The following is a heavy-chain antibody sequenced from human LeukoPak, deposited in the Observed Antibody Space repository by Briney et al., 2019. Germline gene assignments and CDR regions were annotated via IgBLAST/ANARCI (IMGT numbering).Heavy chain of an antibody. Sequence: GGSLRLSCAASGFTFSSYAMHWVRQAPWKGLEYVSAISSNGGSTYYANSVKGRFTISRDNSKNTLYLQMGSLRAEDMAVYYCARGYDFWSGYWSHSDYWGQGTLVTVSS. V-gene: IGHV3-64*01. J-gene: IGHJ4*02. D-gene: IGHD3-3*01. CDR1: GFTFSSYA. CDR3: ARGYDFWSGYWSHSDY. CDR2: ISSNGGST.